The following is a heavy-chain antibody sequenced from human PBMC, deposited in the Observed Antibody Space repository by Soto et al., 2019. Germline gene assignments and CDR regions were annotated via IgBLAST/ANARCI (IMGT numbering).Heavy chain of an antibody. CDR1: GYTFTSYY. Sequence: QVQLVQSGAEVKKPGASVKVSCKASGYTFTSYYMHWVRQAPGQGLEWMGIINPSGGSTSYAQKFQGRVTMTRDTSTSTVYMELSSLRSVDTAVYSCARDPIYYSHYYYGMDVWGLGTTVTVSS. V-gene: IGHV1-46*01. CDR2: INPSGGST. CDR3: ARDPIYYSHYYYGMDV. J-gene: IGHJ6*02. D-gene: IGHD4-4*01.